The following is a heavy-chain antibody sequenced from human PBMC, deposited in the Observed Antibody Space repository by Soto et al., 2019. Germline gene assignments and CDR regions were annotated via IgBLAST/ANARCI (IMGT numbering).Heavy chain of an antibody. Sequence: QVQLVQSGAEVKTPGSSVKVSCKSSGGTFGSYAISWVRQAPGQGLEWMGGVIPIFGTPHYAQKFHGRVTITADIPTSTAYLELSSLKSADTAGYYCAKIRWTISLQEEDAIWGQGTLVTGSS. CDR3: AKIRWTISLQEEDAI. CDR1: GGTFGSYA. J-gene: IGHJ4*02. D-gene: IGHD2-15*01. V-gene: IGHV1-69*06. CDR2: VIPIFGTP.